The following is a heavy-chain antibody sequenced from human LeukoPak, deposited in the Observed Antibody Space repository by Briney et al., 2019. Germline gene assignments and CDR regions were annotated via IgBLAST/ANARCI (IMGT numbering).Heavy chain of an antibody. J-gene: IGHJ4*02. CDR3: ARDLNYYGSGSYVPFDY. CDR2: ISYDVSNK. CDR1: GFTFSSYA. Sequence: GGSLSLSCAASGFTFSSYAIHWVRQAPGRGLEWVAVISYDVSNKYYADSVKGRFTISRDNSKNTLYLQMNSLRAEDTAVYYCARDLNYYGSGSYVPFDYWGQGSLVTVSS. D-gene: IGHD3-10*01. V-gene: IGHV3-30*04.